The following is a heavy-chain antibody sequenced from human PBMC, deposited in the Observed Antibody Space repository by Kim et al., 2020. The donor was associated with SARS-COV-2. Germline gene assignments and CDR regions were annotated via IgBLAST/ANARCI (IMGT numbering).Heavy chain of an antibody. J-gene: IGHJ4*02. D-gene: IGHD1-1*01. Sequence: GGSLRLSCAASGFTFSSYGMHWVRQAPGKGLEWVAVIWYDGSNKYYADSVKGRFTISRDNSKNTLYLQMNSLRAEDTAVYYCAKDRRAGTTFKEEWGQGTLVTVSS. CDR2: IWYDGSNK. V-gene: IGHV3-33*06. CDR3: AKDRRAGTTFKEE. CDR1: GFTFSSYG.